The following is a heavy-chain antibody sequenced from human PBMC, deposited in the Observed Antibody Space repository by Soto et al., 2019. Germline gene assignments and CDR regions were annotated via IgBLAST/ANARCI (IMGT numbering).Heavy chain of an antibody. CDR1: GYTFTNYY. Sequence: EVQLVQSGAEVKKPGESLKISCKGSGYTFTNYYIGWVRQLPGKGLERMGIIYPDDSTTRYGPSFQGQVTISIDKSIDTAFLQWGSLRASDTTMYYCAKLRTSVTTVDAFDIWGPGTKVTVSS. V-gene: IGHV5-51*01. CDR3: AKLRTSVTTVDAFDI. CDR2: IYPDDSTT. D-gene: IGHD4-17*01. J-gene: IGHJ3*02.